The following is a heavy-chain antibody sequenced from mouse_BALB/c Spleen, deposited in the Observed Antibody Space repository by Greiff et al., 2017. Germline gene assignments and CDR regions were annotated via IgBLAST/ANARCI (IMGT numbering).Heavy chain of an antibody. D-gene: IGHD2-1*01. V-gene: IGHV2-9*02. CDR1: GFSLTSYG. J-gene: IGHJ4*01. CDR3: ARDGNYLYAMDD. Sequence: QVPLQPSGPGLVAPSQRLSITCTVSGFSLTSYGVPWVRQPPGKGLEWLGVIWAGGSTNYNSALMSRLSISKDNSKSQVFLKMNSLQTDDTAMYYCARDGNYLYAMDDWGQGTSVTVSS. CDR2: IWAGGST.